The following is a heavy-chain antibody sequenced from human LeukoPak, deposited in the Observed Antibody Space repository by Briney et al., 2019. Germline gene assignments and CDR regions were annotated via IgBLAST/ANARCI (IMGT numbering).Heavy chain of an antibody. Sequence: VQPGGSLRLSCAASGFTFDDYAMHWVRQAPGKGLEWVSGISWNSGSIGYADSVKGRFTISRDNAKNSLYLQMNSLRAEDTALYYCACSAGSGSWVFDYWGQGTLVTVSS. CDR3: ACSAGSGSWVFDY. J-gene: IGHJ4*02. CDR2: ISWNSGSI. D-gene: IGHD3-10*01. V-gene: IGHV3-9*01. CDR1: GFTFDDYA.